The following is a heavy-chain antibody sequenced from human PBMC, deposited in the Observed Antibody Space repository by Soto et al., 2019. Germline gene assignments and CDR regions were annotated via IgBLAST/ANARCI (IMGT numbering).Heavy chain of an antibody. D-gene: IGHD1-1*01. CDR2: LYDVDGT. Sequence: GGSLRLSCTVFGLTVSGKKYLAWVRQAPGKGLEWVSALYDVDGTYYADSVKGRFTTSGDSSKTSVYLQMNSLGPDDTAVYFCATWHQREHAYDIWGQGTAVTVSS. V-gene: IGHV3-53*01. CDR1: GLTVSGKKY. CDR3: ATWHQREHAYDI. J-gene: IGHJ3*02.